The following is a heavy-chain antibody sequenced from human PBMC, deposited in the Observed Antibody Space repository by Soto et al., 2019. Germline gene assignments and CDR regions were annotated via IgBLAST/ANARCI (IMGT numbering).Heavy chain of an antibody. Sequence: QVQLQESGPGLVKPSETLSLTCTVSGDSISRYYWSWIRQPPGKGLEWIGYVSHTGNTNYNPSLKSRVSISADTSRNQFSLTLNSVTAADTAVYYCARHMTTVIYFDYWGQGALVTVSS. CDR1: GDSISRYY. V-gene: IGHV4-59*01. D-gene: IGHD4-4*01. CDR2: VSHTGNT. CDR3: ARHMTTVIYFDY. J-gene: IGHJ4*02.